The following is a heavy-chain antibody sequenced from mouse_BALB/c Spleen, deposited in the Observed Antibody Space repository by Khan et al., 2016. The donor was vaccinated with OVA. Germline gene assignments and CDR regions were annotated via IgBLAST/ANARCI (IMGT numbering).Heavy chain of an antibody. D-gene: IGHD2-1*01. J-gene: IGHJ3*01. CDR1: GYTFTNYW. Sequence: QVQLQQSGAELVKPGASVQLSCKTSGYTFTNYWIQWVKQRPGQGLGWIGQIFPGTGTTYSNENFKAKATLTVDTSSSTAYMQISSLTSEDSAVYFCARGYFGNYEFAYWGQGTLVTVAA. CDR2: IFPGTGTT. CDR3: ARGYFGNYEFAY. V-gene: IGHV1S132*01.